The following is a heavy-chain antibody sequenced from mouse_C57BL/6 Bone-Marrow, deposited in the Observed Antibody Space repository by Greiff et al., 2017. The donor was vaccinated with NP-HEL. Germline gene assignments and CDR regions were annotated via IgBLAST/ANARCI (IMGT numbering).Heavy chain of an antibody. D-gene: IGHD1-1*01. CDR1: GYTFTSYW. CDR2: IYPSDSET. J-gene: IGHJ1*03. Sequence: QVQLQQSGAELVRPGSSVKLSCKASGYTFTSYWMDWVKQRPGQGLEWIGNIYPSDSETHYNQKFKDKATLTVDKSSSTAYMQLSSLTSEDSAVYYCARSYYGSSYGYFDVWGTGTTVTVSS. V-gene: IGHV1-61*01. CDR3: ARSYYGSSYGYFDV.